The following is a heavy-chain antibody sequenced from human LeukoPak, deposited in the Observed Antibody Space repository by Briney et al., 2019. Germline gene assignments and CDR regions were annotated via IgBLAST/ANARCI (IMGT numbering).Heavy chain of an antibody. CDR2: INPSGGSP. V-gene: IGHV1-46*01. Sequence: GASVKVSCKASGYTFTTYYIHWVRQAPGQGLEWLGIINPSGGSPTYARKFQGRVTMTRDTSTSTVYTELSSLRSDDTAVYYCARVGSVDTSGYYDYWGQGTLVTVSS. CDR3: ARVGSVDTSGYYDY. J-gene: IGHJ4*02. CDR1: GYTFTTYY. D-gene: IGHD3-22*01.